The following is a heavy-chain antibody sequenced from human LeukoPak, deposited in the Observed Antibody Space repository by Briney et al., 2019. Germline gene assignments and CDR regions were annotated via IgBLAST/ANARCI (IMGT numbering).Heavy chain of an antibody. J-gene: IGHJ4*02. CDR1: GFTLSSFA. CDR2: ISGSGGST. Sequence: GGSVRLSCGASGFTLSSFAVQWVRQARGGGGEGVSVISGSGGSTYYTDPAKGRFTTSRDNYKNTLYLQMNSLRAEDTPVYYCAKDLRISGWYGADYWGQGTLVTVSS. V-gene: IGHV3-23*01. D-gene: IGHD6-19*01. CDR3: AKDLRISGWYGADY.